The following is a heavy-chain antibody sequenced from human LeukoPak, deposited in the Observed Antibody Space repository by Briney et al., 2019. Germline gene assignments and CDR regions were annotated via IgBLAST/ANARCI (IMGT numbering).Heavy chain of an antibody. J-gene: IGHJ4*02. D-gene: IGHD3-22*01. Sequence: ATVKVSCKASGYTFTGYYMHWVRLAPGQGLEWMGWINPNSGGTNYAQKFQGRVTMTRDTSISTAYMELSRLRSDDTAVYYCARDHVNYYDSSGSVGYWGQGTLVTVSS. CDR1: GYTFTGYY. CDR3: ARDHVNYYDSSGSVGY. V-gene: IGHV1-2*02. CDR2: INPNSGGT.